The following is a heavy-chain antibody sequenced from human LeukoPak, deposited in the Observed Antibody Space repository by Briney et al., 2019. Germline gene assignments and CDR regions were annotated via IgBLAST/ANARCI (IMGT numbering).Heavy chain of an antibody. CDR2: INRSGST. CDR3: AARQGCSGGSRRRYYYYYMDV. J-gene: IGHJ6*03. V-gene: IGHV4-34*01. CDR1: GGSFSGDY. Sequence: SETLSLTCAVYGGSFSGDYWSWVRQPPGKGLEWIAEINRSGSTNYNPSLKSRVAISVDTSKNQFSLKLSSVTAADTALYYSAARQGCSGGSRRRYYYYYMDVWGKGTTVTVSS. D-gene: IGHD2-15*01.